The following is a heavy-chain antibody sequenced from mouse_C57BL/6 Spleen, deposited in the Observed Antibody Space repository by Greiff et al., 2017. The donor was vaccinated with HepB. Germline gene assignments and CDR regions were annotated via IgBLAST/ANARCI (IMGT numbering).Heavy chain of an antibody. J-gene: IGHJ4*01. CDR2: ISSGGSYT. V-gene: IGHV5-6*01. CDR3: ARHGAYGSTDYAMDY. Sequence: EVMLVESGGDLVKPGGSLKLSCAASGFTFSSYGMSWVRQTPDKRLEWVATISSGGSYTYYPDSVKGRFTISRDNAKNTLYLQMSSLKSEDTAMYYCARHGAYGSTDYAMDYWGQGTSVTVSS. D-gene: IGHD1-1*01. CDR1: GFTFSSYG.